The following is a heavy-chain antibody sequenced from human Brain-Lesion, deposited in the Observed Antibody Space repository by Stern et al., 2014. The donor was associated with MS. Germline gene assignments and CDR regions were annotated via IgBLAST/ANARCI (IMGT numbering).Heavy chain of an antibody. D-gene: IGHD3-10*01. CDR2: IYSRGSP. CDR1: GGSITRSSYY. V-gene: IGHV4-39*01. J-gene: IGHJ4*02. Sequence: QLVESGPGLVKPSETLSLACTVSGGSITRSSYYWGWIRQPPGKGLEWIGSIYSRGSPYYTPSLKSRAPIPRDPPKTHFPLKLISVPAADTAVYFCAKLWLGELPESPFDSWGQGTLVTVSS. CDR3: AKLWLGELPESPFDS.